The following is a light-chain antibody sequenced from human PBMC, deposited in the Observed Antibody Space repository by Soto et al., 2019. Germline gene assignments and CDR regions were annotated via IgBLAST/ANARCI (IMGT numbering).Light chain of an antibody. V-gene: IGKV3-20*01. CDR2: GAS. J-gene: IGKJ3*01. Sequence: EIVLTQSPGTLSLSPGERATLSCRASQSVSSSHLAWYQQKPGQAPRLLIYGASSRATGIPDRFSGSGSGTDFTLTISRLEPEDIAVYYCQQFGCSRGITFGPGTKVDIK. CDR3: QQFGCSRGIT. CDR1: QSVSSSH.